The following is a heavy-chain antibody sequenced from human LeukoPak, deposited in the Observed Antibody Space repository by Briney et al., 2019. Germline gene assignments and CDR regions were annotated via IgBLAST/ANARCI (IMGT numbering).Heavy chain of an antibody. V-gene: IGHV3-30*02. CDR1: GFTFSSNS. CDR2: IRYDGTNK. CDR3: ARADY. Sequence: GGSLRLSCAASGFTFSSNSMNWVRQSPDKGLEWVAFIRYDGTNKYYADSVKGRFTISRDNSKNTLYLQMNSLRAEDTAVYYCARADYWGQGTLVTVSS. J-gene: IGHJ4*02.